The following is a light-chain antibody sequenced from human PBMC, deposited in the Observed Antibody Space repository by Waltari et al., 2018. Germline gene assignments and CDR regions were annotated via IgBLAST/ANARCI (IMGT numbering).Light chain of an antibody. CDR1: SRDVGGSNS. CDR2: DVS. V-gene: IGLV2-14*03. J-gene: IGLJ2*01. Sequence: QSALTQPASVSGSPGQSITISCTGSSRDVGGSNSVSWYQQYPGKAPKLMIYDVSNRPSGVSNRFSGSKSGNTASLTISGLQAEDEADYYCSSYTTSSTLGFGGGTKLTVL. CDR3: SSYTTSSTLG.